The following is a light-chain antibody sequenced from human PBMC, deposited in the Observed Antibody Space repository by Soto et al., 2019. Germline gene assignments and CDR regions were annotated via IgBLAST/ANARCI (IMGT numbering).Light chain of an antibody. CDR1: LSVSSSF. CDR3: QQYNNWPFS. V-gene: IGKV3-20*01. Sequence: EIVLTQSPGTLSLSPGERATLSCRATLSVSSSFLAWYQQKPGQAPRLLVYGASSRATGIPDRFSGTGSETDFTLTISGLQSEDSAVYFCQQYNNWPFSCGQGTRREIK. CDR2: GAS. J-gene: IGKJ5*01.